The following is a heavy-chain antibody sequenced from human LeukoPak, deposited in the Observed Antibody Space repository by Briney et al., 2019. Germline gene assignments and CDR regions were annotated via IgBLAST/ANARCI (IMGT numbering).Heavy chain of an antibody. CDR2: MNPNSGNT. CDR1: GYTFTSYD. Sequence: ASVKVSCKASGYTFTSYDINWVRQATGQGLEWMGWMNPNSGNTGYAQKFQGRVTMTRDTSISTAYMELSRLRSDDTAVYYCARGIRYFDWYGYWGQGTLVTVSS. V-gene: IGHV1-8*02. CDR3: ARGIRYFDWYGY. D-gene: IGHD3-9*01. J-gene: IGHJ4*02.